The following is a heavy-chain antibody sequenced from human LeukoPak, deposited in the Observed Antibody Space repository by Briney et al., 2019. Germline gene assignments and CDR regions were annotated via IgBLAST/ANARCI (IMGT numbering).Heavy chain of an antibody. V-gene: IGHV3-23*01. CDR2: ITSSGDTT. D-gene: IGHD6-13*01. CDR1: GFTISNYA. Sequence: GGSLRLSCAASGFTISNYAMSWVRQAPGKGLEWVSYITSSGDTTDNAGSVKGRFTISRDNSKNTLYLQMNSLRAEDTAVYYCASPGGIAAAEYFQHWGQGTLVTVSS. CDR3: ASPGGIAAAEYFQH. J-gene: IGHJ1*01.